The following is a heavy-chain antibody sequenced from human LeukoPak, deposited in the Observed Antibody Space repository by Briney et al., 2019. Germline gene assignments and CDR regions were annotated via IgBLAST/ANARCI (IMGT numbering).Heavy chain of an antibody. V-gene: IGHV4-39*07. D-gene: IGHD4-17*01. CDR2: VFYTGST. J-gene: IGHJ4*02. Sequence: PSETLSLTCTMSGGFLNRSSYYWAWIRQPPGKGLEWIGSVFYTGSTYYNPSLKSRVTISVDTPRSQFSLKLSSVTAADTAVYYCARDRVGYGDLDDWGQGTLVTVSS. CDR3: ARDRVGYGDLDD. CDR1: GGFLNRSSYY.